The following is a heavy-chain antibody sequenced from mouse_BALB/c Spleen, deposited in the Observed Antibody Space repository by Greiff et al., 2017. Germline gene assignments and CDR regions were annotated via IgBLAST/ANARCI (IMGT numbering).Heavy chain of an antibody. Sequence: EVKLMESGGGLVQPGGSLKLSCAASGFTFSSYTMSWVRQTPEKRLEWVAYISNGGGSTYYPDTVKGRCTISRDNAKNTLYLQMSSLKSEDTAMYYCASVDGDDDYYAMDYWGQGTSVTVSS. D-gene: IGHD2-2*01. V-gene: IGHV5-12-2*01. CDR2: ISNGGGST. CDR3: ASVDGDDDYYAMDY. J-gene: IGHJ4*01. CDR1: GFTFSSYT.